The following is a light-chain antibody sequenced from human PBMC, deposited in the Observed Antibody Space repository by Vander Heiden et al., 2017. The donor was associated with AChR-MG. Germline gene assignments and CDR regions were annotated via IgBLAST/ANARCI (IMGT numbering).Light chain of an antibody. CDR2: AAS. J-gene: IGKJ4*01. CDR3: QQSYSTPLT. V-gene: IGKV1-39*01. Sequence: IQMPHSPSSLSASVGDRVTITCRASQSISNYLNWYQQKAGTAPKLLIYAASSLQSGVPSRFSGSGSGTDFTLTISSLQPEDFATYYCQQSYSTPLTFGRGTTVYFK. CDR1: QSISNY.